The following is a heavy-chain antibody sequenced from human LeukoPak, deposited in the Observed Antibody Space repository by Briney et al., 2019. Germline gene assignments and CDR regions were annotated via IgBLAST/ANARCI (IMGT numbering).Heavy chain of an antibody. CDR2: ISWNSGSI. D-gene: IGHD2-21*02. CDR1: GFTFDDYA. Sequence: PGGSLRLSCAASGFTFDDYAMHWVRQAPGKGLEWVSGISWNSGSIGYADSVKGRFTISRDNAKNSLYLQMNSLRAEDTALYYCAKDIGPLDCGGDCYAPYFDYWGQGTLVTVSS. V-gene: IGHV3-9*01. J-gene: IGHJ4*02. CDR3: AKDIGPLDCGGDCYAPYFDY.